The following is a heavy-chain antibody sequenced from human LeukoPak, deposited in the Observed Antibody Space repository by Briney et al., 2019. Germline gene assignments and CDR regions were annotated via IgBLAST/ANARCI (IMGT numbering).Heavy chain of an antibody. CDR1: GYTFTSYH. V-gene: IGHV1-46*01. CDR2: INPSGGST. D-gene: IGHD6-6*01. J-gene: IGHJ4*02. Sequence: ASVKVSCKASGYTFTSYHMHWVRQAPGQGLEWMGIINPSGGSTSYAQKFQGRVTMTRDTSTSTVYMELSSLRSEDTAVYYYAIVAGIAARRNYFDYWGQGTLVTVSS. CDR3: AIVAGIAARRNYFDY.